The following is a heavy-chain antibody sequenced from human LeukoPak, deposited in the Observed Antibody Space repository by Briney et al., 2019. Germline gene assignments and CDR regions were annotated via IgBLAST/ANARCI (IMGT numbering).Heavy chain of an antibody. CDR3: ARVDDYGDEYYYYGMDV. D-gene: IGHD4-17*01. Sequence: SVKVSCKASGGTFSSYAISWVRQAPGQGLEWMGGIIPIFGTANYAQKLQGRVTMTTDTSTSTAYMELRSLRSDDTAVYYCARVDDYGDEYYYYGMDVWGQGTTVTVSS. V-gene: IGHV1-69*05. CDR1: GGTFSSYA. J-gene: IGHJ6*02. CDR2: IIPIFGTA.